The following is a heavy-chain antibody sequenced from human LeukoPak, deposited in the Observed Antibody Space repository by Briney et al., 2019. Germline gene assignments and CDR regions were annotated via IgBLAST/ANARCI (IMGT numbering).Heavy chain of an antibody. J-gene: IGHJ4*02. CDR2: IIPIFGTA. D-gene: IGHD3-10*01. Sequence: SVKVSCKASGGTFSSYAIGWVRQAPGQGLEWMGGIIPIFGTANYAQKFQGRVTITTDESTSTAYMELSSLRSEDTAVYYCARSGVLLWFGDQEKATFDYWGQGTLVTVSS. V-gene: IGHV1-69*05. CDR1: GGTFSSYA. CDR3: ARSGVLLWFGDQEKATFDY.